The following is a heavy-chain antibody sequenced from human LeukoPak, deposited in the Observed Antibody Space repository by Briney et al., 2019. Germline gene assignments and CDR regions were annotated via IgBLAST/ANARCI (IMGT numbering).Heavy chain of an antibody. D-gene: IGHD4/OR15-4a*01. CDR2: IRYDGSNK. CDR3: ASTLTSEVDY. Sequence: PGGSLRLSCAASGFTFISYSIHWVRQAPGKGLEWVAFIRYDGSNKYYADSVKGRFTISRDNSKNTVYLQMNSLRAEDTAVYYCASTLTSEVDYWGQGTLVTVSS. J-gene: IGHJ4*02. V-gene: IGHV3-30*02. CDR1: GFTFISYS.